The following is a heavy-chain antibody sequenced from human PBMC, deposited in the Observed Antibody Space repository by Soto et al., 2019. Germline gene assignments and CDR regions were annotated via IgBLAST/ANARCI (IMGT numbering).Heavy chain of an antibody. CDR1: GGSFSGYY. J-gene: IGHJ6*02. Sequence: SETLSLTCAVYGGSFSGYYWSWIRQPPGKGLEWIGEINHSGSTNYNPSLKSRVTISVDTSKNQFSLKLSSVTAADTAVYYCASPAARPLRGYYYYYGMDVWGQGTTVTVSS. CDR2: INHSGST. D-gene: IGHD6-6*01. V-gene: IGHV4-34*01. CDR3: ASPAARPLRGYYYYYGMDV.